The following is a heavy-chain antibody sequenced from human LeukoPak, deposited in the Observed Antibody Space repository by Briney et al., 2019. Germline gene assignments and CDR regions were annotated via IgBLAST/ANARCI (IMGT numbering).Heavy chain of an antibody. Sequence: GGSLRLSCAASGFTFSSYWMSWVRQAPGKGLEWVANIKQDGSEKYYVDSVKGRFTISRDNAKNSLYLQMNSLRAEDTAVYYCARALGYCSGGSCYRYYYGMDVWGQGTTVTVSS. D-gene: IGHD2-15*01. CDR2: IKQDGSEK. CDR3: ARALGYCSGGSCYRYYYGMDV. V-gene: IGHV3-7*01. J-gene: IGHJ6*02. CDR1: GFTFSSYW.